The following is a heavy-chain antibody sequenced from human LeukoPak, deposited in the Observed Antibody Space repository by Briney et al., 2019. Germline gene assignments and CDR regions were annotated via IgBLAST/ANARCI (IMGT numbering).Heavy chain of an antibody. CDR2: IRSKANSYAT. CDR1: GFTFSGSA. Sequence: GGSLRLSCAAPGFTFSGSAMHWVRQASGKGLEWVGRIRSKANSYATAYAASVKGRFTISRDDSKNTAYLQMNSLKTEDTAVYYCTRRPYSSGWRWTQDYWGQGTLVTVSS. V-gene: IGHV3-73*01. D-gene: IGHD6-19*01. J-gene: IGHJ4*02. CDR3: TRRPYSSGWRWTQDY.